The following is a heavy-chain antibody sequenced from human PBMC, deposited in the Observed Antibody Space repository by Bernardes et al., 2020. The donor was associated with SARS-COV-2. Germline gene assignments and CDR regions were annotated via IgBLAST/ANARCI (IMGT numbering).Heavy chain of an antibody. Sequence: SVKVSCKASGGTFSSYTISWVRQAPGQGLEWMGRIIPILGIANYAQKFQGRVTITADKSTSTAYMELSSLRSEDTAVYYCARDSPSYDFWSGYYPNWFDPCGQGTLVTFSS. CDR3: ARDSPSYDFWSGYYPNWFDP. D-gene: IGHD3-3*01. CDR1: GGTFSSYT. V-gene: IGHV1-69*04. J-gene: IGHJ5*02. CDR2: IIPILGIA.